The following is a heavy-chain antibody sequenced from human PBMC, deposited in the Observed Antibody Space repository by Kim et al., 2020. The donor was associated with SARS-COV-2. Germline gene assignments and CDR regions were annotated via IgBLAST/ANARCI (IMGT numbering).Heavy chain of an antibody. Sequence: SETLSLTCTVSGGSISDYYWNWIRQTPGKGLEWIGYIYYSGNTNYNPSLKSRVTISVDTSKNQFSLRLSSVTAADTSVYYCSRLGSFRNGNNPFDFLGQG. D-gene: IGHD3-10*01. CDR3: SRLGSFRNGNNPFDF. J-gene: IGHJ4*02. V-gene: IGHV4-59*08. CDR1: GGSISDYY. CDR2: IYYSGNT.